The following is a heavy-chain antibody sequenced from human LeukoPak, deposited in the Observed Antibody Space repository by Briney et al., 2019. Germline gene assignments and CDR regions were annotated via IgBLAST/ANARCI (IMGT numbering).Heavy chain of an antibody. V-gene: IGHV1-2*02. CDR2: INPNSGGT. J-gene: IGHJ4*02. Sequence: GASVKVSCKASGYTFTGYYMHWVRQAPGQGLEWMGWINPNSGGTNYAQKFQGRVTMTRDTSISKAYMELRRLRSDATAVYYCARVARPRYDYGEIDYWGQGTLVTVSS. D-gene: IGHD3-16*01. CDR1: GYTFTGYY. CDR3: ARVARPRYDYGEIDY.